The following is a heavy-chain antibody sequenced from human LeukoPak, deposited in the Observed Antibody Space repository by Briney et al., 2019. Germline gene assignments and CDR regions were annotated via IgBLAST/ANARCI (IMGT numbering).Heavy chain of an antibody. CDR1: GYTFTGYY. CDR3: AQLITYYYDSSGYYGNAFDI. Sequence: GASVKVSCKASGYTFTGYYMHWVRQAPGQGLEWMGRINPNSGGTNYAQKFQGRVTMTRDTSISTAYMELSRLRSDDTAVYYCAQLITYYYDSSGYYGNAFDIWGQGTMVTVSP. D-gene: IGHD3-22*01. V-gene: IGHV1-2*06. CDR2: INPNSGGT. J-gene: IGHJ3*02.